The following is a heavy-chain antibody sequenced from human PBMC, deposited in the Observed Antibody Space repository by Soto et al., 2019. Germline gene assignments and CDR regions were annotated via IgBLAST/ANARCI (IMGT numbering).Heavy chain of an antibody. V-gene: IGHV1-18*01. Sequence: QVQLVQSGAEVKKPGASVKVSCKASGYTFTSYAISWVRQAPGQGLEWMGWISAYNGNTNYAQKLQGRVTMTTDTSTSQAHLGLRSPRSDDTAVYYFARDSPPPREWGQGTLVTVSS. CDR1: GYTFTSYA. CDR3: ARDSPPPRE. CDR2: ISAYNGNT. J-gene: IGHJ4*02.